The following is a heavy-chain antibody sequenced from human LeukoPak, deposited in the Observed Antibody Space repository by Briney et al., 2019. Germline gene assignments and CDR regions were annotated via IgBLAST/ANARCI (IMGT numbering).Heavy chain of an antibody. Sequence: SQTLSLTCAISGDSVSSNSAAWNWIRQSPSRGLEWLGRTYYRTKWYDDYAVSVKSRMTISADTSKNQFSLRLNSVTPEDTAVYYCARGGSGTTVSLFAYWGQGTLVTVSS. CDR1: GDSVSSNSAA. D-gene: IGHD1-1*01. CDR3: ARGGSGTTVSLFAY. V-gene: IGHV6-1*01. J-gene: IGHJ4*02. CDR2: TYYRTKWYD.